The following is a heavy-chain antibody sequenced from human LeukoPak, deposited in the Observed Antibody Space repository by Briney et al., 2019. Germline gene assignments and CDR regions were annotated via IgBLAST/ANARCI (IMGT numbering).Heavy chain of an antibody. CDR1: GFTFSTYW. CDR2: IHSDGSST. CDR3: VRDGPGGIEARKRYYGMDV. D-gene: IGHD6-6*01. V-gene: IGHV3-74*01. Sequence: GGSLRLSCAASGFTFSTYWMHWVRQAPGKGLVWVSRIHSDGSSTSYADSVKGRFTISRDNAKNTLYLQMNSLRAEDAAAYYCVRDGPGGIEARKRYYGMDVWGQGTTVSVSS. J-gene: IGHJ6*02.